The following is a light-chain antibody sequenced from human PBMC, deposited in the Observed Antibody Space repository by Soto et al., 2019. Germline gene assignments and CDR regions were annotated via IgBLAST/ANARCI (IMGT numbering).Light chain of an antibody. Sequence: DIVMTQSPLYLPVTPGEPASISCRSSQSLLHSDGYNYLDWYLQKPEQSPQLLIYLGSNRASGVPDRFSGSGSGTDFTLKISRVEAEDVGVYYCMQALQTPLFTFGPGTKVDLK. CDR3: MQALQTPLFT. J-gene: IGKJ3*01. CDR2: LGS. V-gene: IGKV2-28*01. CDR1: QSLLHSDGYNY.